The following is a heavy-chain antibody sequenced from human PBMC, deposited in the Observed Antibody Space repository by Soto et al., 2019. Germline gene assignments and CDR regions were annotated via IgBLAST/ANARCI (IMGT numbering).Heavy chain of an antibody. D-gene: IGHD2-2*02. J-gene: IGHJ6*02. CDR1: GGTFSSYA. Sequence: QVQLVQSGAEVKKPGSSVKVSCKASGGTFSSYAISWVRQAPGQGLEWMGGIISIFGTANNEQKFQGRVTINADKSTSTANKELRSLRSEETAVYYCAREFGYSSTSGYKGYYYYYGMDVWGQGTTVTVSS. CDR2: IISIFGTA. CDR3: AREFGYSSTSGYKGYYYYYGMDV. V-gene: IGHV1-69*06.